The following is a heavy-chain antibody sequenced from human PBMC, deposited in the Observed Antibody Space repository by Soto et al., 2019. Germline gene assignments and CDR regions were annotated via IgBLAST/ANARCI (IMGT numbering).Heavy chain of an antibody. CDR3: ARDIGPYSSGWYFWFDP. CDR1: GDSVSSNSAA. CDR2: TYYRSKWYN. D-gene: IGHD6-19*01. J-gene: IGHJ5*02. V-gene: IGHV6-1*01. Sequence: SQTLSLTFAISGDSVSSNSAAWNWIRQSPSRGLEWLGRTYYRSKWYNDYAVSVKSRITINPDTSKNQFSLQLNSVTPEDTAVYYCARDIGPYSSGWYFWFDPWGQGTLVTVSS.